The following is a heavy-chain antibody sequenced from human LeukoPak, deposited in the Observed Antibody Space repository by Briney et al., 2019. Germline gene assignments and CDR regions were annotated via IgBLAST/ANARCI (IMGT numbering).Heavy chain of an antibody. CDR3: ASEEGDEGYFDY. D-gene: IGHD3-16*01. J-gene: IGHJ4*02. V-gene: IGHV4-31*03. Sequence: SETLSLTCTVSGGSISSGGYYWSWIRQHPGKGLEWIGYIYYSGSTYYNPSLKSRVTISVDTSKNQFSLKLSSVTAADTAVYYCASEEGDEGYFDYWGQGTLVTVSS. CDR2: IYYSGST. CDR1: GGSISSGGYY.